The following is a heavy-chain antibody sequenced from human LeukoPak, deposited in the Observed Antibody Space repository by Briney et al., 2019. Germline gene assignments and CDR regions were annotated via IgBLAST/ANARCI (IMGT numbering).Heavy chain of an antibody. V-gene: IGHV3-7*04. CDR2: VNKEGTEK. CDR1: GFNFSDSR. Sequence: GGSLRLSCAASGFNFSDSRMTWVRQAPGTGLEWVANVNKEGTEKHFLDSVEGRFTISRDNAKKSLYLQRRSLRPEDTAVYFCVRGDWYFESWGQGTLVTVSS. J-gene: IGHJ4*02. CDR3: VRGDWYFES. D-gene: IGHD2-21*02.